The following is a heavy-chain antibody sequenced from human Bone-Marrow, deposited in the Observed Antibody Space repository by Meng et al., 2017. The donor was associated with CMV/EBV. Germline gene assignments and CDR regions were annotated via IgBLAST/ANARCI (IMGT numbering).Heavy chain of an antibody. D-gene: IGHD1-26*01. Sequence: GESLKISCVGSGFTFSDFWMNWVRQAPGKGLEWVANIKNDGRETYYVDSVKGRFTIYRDNTQNSLFLHMSSLRAEDTAVYYCYMGHYSGAWGPGNLVTVSS. J-gene: IGHJ5*01. CDR1: GFTFSDFW. CDR2: IKNDGRET. V-gene: IGHV3-7*01. CDR3: YMGHYSGA.